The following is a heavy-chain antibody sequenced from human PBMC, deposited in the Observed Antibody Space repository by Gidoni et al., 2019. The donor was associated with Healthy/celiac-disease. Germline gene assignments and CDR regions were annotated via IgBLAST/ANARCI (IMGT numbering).Heavy chain of an antibody. CDR3: VGGWEYFQH. Sequence: QLQLQESGPGLVKPSETLSLTCAVSGGSISSTTYYWGWIRQPPGKGLEWIGSIYYSGSTYYNPSLKSRVTISVDTSKNQFSLRLTSVTAADTAMYYCVGGWEYFQHWGQGTLVTVSS. CDR2: IYYSGST. V-gene: IGHV4-39*07. D-gene: IGHD6-19*01. J-gene: IGHJ1*01. CDR1: GGSISSTTYY.